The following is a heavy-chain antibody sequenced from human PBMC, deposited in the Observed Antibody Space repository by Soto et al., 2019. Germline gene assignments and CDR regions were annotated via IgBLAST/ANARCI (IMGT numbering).Heavy chain of an antibody. CDR2: IFSNDEK. CDR1: GFSLSNARMG. CDR3: ERIPVVVVHDEPYYYYGLEV. J-gene: IGHJ6*02. V-gene: IGHV2-26*01. Sequence: QVTLKESGPVLVKPTETLTLTCTVSGFSLSNARMGVSWIRQPPGKALEWLAHIFSNDEKSYSTSLKSRLTVSKAPCRVQGVCTMTNMDPVETATYYCERIPVVVVHDEPYYYYGLEVWGQGTTVTVSS. D-gene: IGHD2-15*01.